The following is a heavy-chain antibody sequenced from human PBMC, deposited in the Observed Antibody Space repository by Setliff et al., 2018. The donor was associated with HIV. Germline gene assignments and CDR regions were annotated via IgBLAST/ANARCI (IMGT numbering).Heavy chain of an antibody. D-gene: IGHD1-26*01. CDR2: MTPYSGNT. J-gene: IGHJ4*01. CDR1: GDTFTSYD. CDR3: ARARNKWGTFDY. Sequence: GASVKVSCKTSGDTFTSYDINWVRQAAGHGLEWMGWMTPYSGNTGYAQKFQGRVSMTRNTSISTAYMELNSLRSEDTAVYYCARARNKWGTFDYWGQGTLVTVSS. V-gene: IGHV1-8*02.